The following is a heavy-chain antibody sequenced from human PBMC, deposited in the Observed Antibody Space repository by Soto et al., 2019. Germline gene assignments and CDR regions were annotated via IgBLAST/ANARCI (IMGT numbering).Heavy chain of an antibody. CDR1: GYTFPSYH. V-gene: IGHV1-8*01. D-gene: IGHD3-22*01. CDR3: ARDKGGYYDSSGYPDY. J-gene: IGHJ4*02. CDR2: MNPNSGNT. Sequence: ASVKVSCKGSGYTFPSYHINWVRQATGQGLEWMGWMNPNSGNTGYAQKFQGRVTMTRDTSTSTVYMELSSLRSEDTAVYYCARDKGGYYDSSGYPDYWGQGTLVTVSS.